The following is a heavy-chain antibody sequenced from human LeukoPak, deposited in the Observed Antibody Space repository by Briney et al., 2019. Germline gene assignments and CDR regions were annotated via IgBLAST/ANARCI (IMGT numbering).Heavy chain of an antibody. CDR2: ISAYNGNT. V-gene: IGHV1-18*01. J-gene: IGHJ4*02. CDR3: ARGSQYWGGACYPTDY. Sequence: ASVKVSCKASGYTFTSYGISWVRQAPGQGLEWMGWISAYNGNTNYAQKLQGRVTMTTDTSTSTAYMELRSLRSDDTAVYYCARGSQYWGGACYPTDYWARGTLSPVSS. D-gene: IGHD2-21*02. CDR1: GYTFTSYG.